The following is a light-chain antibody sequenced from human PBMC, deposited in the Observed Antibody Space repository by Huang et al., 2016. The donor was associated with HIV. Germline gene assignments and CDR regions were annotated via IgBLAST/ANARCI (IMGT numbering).Light chain of an antibody. CDR1: QTVRGSF. CDR3: QHYGSSPFT. CDR2: GVA. Sequence: EIVLTQSPGTVSLSPGERATRSCRASQTVRGSFLAWYKQRPGQAPRLLIYGVASRATGIPDKFSGSWSGTDFTRTINRLEPEDFAVYFCQHYGSSPFTFGGGTKVEIK. J-gene: IGKJ4*01. V-gene: IGKV3-20*01.